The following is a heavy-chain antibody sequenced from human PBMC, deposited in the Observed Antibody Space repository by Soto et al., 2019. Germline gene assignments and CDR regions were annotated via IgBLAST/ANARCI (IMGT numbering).Heavy chain of an antibody. CDR1: GFTFSSYG. CDR3: ARSDSSSDAAYYYYYGMDV. Sequence: PGGSLRLSCAASGFTFSSYGMHWVRQAPGKGLEWVAVIWYDGSNKYYADSVKGRFTISRDNSKNTLYLQMNSLRAEDTAVYYCARSDSSSDAAYYYYYGMDVWGQGTTVTVSS. J-gene: IGHJ6*02. V-gene: IGHV3-33*01. D-gene: IGHD6-6*01. CDR2: IWYDGSNK.